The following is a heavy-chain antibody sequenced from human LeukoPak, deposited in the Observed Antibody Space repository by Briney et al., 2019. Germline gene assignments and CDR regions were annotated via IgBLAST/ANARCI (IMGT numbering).Heavy chain of an antibody. V-gene: IGHV3-23*01. Sequence: AGGSLRLSCAASGFTFSSYAMSWVRQAPGKGLEWVSAISGSGGSTYYADSVKGRFTISRDNSKNTLYLQMNSLRAEDTAVYYCAKKYYDSSGYSFDYWGQGTLVTVSS. CDR1: GFTFSSYA. CDR2: ISGSGGST. CDR3: AKKYYDSSGYSFDY. D-gene: IGHD3-22*01. J-gene: IGHJ4*02.